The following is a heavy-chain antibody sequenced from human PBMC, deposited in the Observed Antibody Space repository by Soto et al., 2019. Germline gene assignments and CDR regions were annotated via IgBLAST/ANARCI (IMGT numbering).Heavy chain of an antibody. CDR1: GSTFTGYY. Sequence: ASVKVSCKASGSTFTGYYMHWVRQAPGQGLEWTGWINPNSGGTNYAQKFQGRVTMTRDTSISTAYMELSRLRSDDTAVYYCARDRQQPLHSGWYAQTALERYYYGMDVWGQGTTVTVSS. CDR3: ARDRQQPLHSGWYAQTALERYYYGMDV. D-gene: IGHD6-19*01. J-gene: IGHJ6*02. CDR2: INPNSGGT. V-gene: IGHV1-2*02.